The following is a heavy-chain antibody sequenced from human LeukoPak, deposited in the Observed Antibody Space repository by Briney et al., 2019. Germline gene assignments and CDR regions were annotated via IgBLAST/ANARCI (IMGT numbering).Heavy chain of an antibody. CDR1: GGSISSGGYC. Sequence: SETLSLTCTVSGGSISSGGYCWSWIRQHPGKGLEWIGYIYYSGSTYYNPSLKSRVTISVDTSKNQFSLKLSSVTAADTAVYYCYGGYSYGHPSNDYWGQGTLVTVSS. CDR2: IYYSGST. D-gene: IGHD5-18*01. CDR3: YGGYSYGHPSNDY. J-gene: IGHJ4*02. V-gene: IGHV4-31*03.